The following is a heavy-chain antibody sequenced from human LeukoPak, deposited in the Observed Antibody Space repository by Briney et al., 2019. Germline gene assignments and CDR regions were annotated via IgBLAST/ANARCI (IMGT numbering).Heavy chain of an antibody. J-gene: IGHJ5*02. Sequence: GESLKISCKGSGYSLTSYWIGWVRQMPGKGLEWMGRIDPSDSYTNYSPSFQGHVTISADKSISTAYLQWSSLKASDTAMYYCARLLAVAGTNNWFDPWGQGTLVTVSS. CDR2: IDPSDSYT. CDR3: ARLLAVAGTNNWFDP. V-gene: IGHV5-10-1*01. CDR1: GYSLTSYW. D-gene: IGHD6-19*01.